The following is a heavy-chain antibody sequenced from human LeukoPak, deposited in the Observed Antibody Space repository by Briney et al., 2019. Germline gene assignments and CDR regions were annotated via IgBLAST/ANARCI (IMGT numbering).Heavy chain of an antibody. CDR3: ARRWNYGRNYYIDV. CDR1: GGSFSNYY. Sequence: PSEPLSLTCAVYGGSFSNYYRSWIRRPPGKGLEWIGEINDSGRINYNPSLMSRVTVSVDTSKNQFSLRLTSVTATDTAVYYCARRWNYGRNYYIDVWGNGATVSVSS. V-gene: IGHV4-34*01. CDR2: INDSGRI. D-gene: IGHD1-7*01. J-gene: IGHJ6*03.